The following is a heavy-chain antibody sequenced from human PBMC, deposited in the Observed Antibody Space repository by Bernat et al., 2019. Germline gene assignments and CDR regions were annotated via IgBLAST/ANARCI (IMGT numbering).Heavy chain of an antibody. V-gene: IGHV3-30*18. CDR2: ISYDGSKI. J-gene: IGHJ4*02. CDR1: GFTFRSYG. D-gene: IGHD3-22*01. Sequence: QVLLVESGGGVVQPGRSLRLSCAASGFTFRSYGIHWVRQAPGKGLEWVAAISYDGSKIFCADSVKGRFTISRDNSKSTSYLQMNSLRAEDTAVYYCAKQLGGAYDSSGYYGVHYWGQGTLVTVSS. CDR3: AKQLGGAYDSSGYYGVHY.